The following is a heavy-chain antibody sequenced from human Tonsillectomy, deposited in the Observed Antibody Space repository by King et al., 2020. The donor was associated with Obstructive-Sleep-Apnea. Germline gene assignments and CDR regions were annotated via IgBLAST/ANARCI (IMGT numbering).Heavy chain of an antibody. CDR3: ATGGPDAFDF. CDR2: IICSTCTI. V-gene: IGHV3-48*04. CDR1: GFTFSSYS. Sequence: VQLVESGGGVVQPGGSLRLSCAASGFTFSSYSMNLVRQAPGKGLEWVSFIICSTCTIYYADSVKCRFTISRDNAKNSLYLQMNSLRAEDTAVYYCATGGPDAFDFWGRGTMVTVSS. D-gene: IGHD3-16*01. J-gene: IGHJ3*01.